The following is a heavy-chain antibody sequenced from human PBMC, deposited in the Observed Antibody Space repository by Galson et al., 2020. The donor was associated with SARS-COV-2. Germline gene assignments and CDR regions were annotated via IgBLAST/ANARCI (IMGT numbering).Heavy chain of an antibody. CDR1: GGPITTGTSY. Sequence: SETLYLTCTVPGGPITTGTSYWSWIRQPAGQGLEWLWRLYTGGRTDYHPSLSSPAALPIDPPKHQFSLEVTSVTAADTAVYYCARGNSPCVTIFGILTGTCGLDVWGQGTTVTVSS. CDR2: LYTGGRT. D-gene: IGHD3-3*01. J-gene: IGHJ6*02. V-gene: IGHV4-61*02. CDR3: ARGNSPCVTIFGILTGTCGLDV.